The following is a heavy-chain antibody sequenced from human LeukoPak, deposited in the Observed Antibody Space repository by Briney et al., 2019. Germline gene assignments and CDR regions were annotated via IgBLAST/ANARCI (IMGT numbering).Heavy chain of an antibody. CDR1: GFTFSSYS. CDR2: INHSGST. CDR3: ARVKYDSSGNDAFDI. Sequence: GSLRLSCAASGFTFSSYSMNWVRQAPGKGLEWIGEINHSGSTNYNPSLKSRVTISVDTSKNQFSLKLSSVTAADTAVYYCARVKYDSSGNDAFDIWGQGTMVTVSS. J-gene: IGHJ3*02. D-gene: IGHD3-22*01. V-gene: IGHV4-34*01.